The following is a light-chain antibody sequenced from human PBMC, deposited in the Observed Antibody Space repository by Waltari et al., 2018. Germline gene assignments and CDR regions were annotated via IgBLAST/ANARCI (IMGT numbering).Light chain of an antibody. J-gene: IGLJ2*01. V-gene: IGLV2-14*03. CDR1: SSDIGGYNY. CDR3: SSYGSSSSNVV. Sequence: QSALTQPASVSGSPGQSITISCTGTSSDIGGYNYVSWYQQHPGKAPKLMIYDVNNRPSGVSNRFSGSKSGNTASLTISGLQAEDEADYYCSSYGSSSSNVVFGGGTKLTVL. CDR2: DVN.